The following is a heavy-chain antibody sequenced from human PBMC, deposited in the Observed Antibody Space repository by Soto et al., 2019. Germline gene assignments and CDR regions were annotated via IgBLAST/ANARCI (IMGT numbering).Heavy chain of an antibody. V-gene: IGHV3-23*01. Sequence: GGSLKLSCAASGFTFSTYAMNWVRQAPGKGLEWVSGISGSGVSTYYADTVKGRFTISRDNSKNTVYLQMNGLRAEDTAVYYCATDPRGYNDYIHDYWGQGTLVTVSS. CDR1: GFTFSTYA. CDR2: ISGSGVST. CDR3: ATDPRGYNDYIHDY. D-gene: IGHD5-12*01. J-gene: IGHJ4*02.